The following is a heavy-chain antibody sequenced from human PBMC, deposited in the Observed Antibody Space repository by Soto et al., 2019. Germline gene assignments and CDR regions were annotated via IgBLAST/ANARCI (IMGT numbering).Heavy chain of an antibody. CDR1: GFTFSNYA. CDR2: ISSGSSDT. J-gene: IGHJ4*02. V-gene: IGHV3-21*01. Sequence: PGGSLRLSCAASGFTFSNYAMTWVRQAPGKGLEWVASISSGSSDTWYADSVKGRFIISRDNAQNSLFLQMNTLRPEDTAMYYCARVAYWGPGTQVTVSS. CDR3: ARVAY.